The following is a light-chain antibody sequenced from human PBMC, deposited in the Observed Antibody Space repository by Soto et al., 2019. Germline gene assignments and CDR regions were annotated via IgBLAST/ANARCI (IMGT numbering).Light chain of an antibody. V-gene: IGKV1-5*03. CDR3: QQYNSYGT. CDR1: QSISSL. Sequence: IQMTQSPSTLSASVGDRVTITCRASQSISSLLAWYQQKPGEAPKLLIYKASSLESGVPSRFSGSGSGTEFTLTISSLQPDDFATYYCQQYNSYGTFGQGTKVDIK. CDR2: KAS. J-gene: IGKJ1*01.